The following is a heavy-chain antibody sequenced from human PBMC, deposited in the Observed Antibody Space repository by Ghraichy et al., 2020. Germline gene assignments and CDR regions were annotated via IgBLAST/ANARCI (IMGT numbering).Heavy chain of an antibody. D-gene: IGHD5-12*01. CDR2: IRSKANSYAT. J-gene: IGHJ4*02. V-gene: IGHV3-73*01. CDR1: GFTFSGSA. CDR3: TRDTVDVVAYDY. Sequence: KVSCAASGFTFSGSAMHWVRQASGKGLEWVGRIRSKANSYATVYAASVKGRFTISRDDSKNTAYLQMNSLKTEDTAVYYCTRDTVDVVAYDYWGQGTLVTVSS.